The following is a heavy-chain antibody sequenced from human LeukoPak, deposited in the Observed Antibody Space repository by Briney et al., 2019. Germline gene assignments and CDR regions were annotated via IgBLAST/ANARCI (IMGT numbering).Heavy chain of an antibody. CDR1: GGSISSGDYY. J-gene: IGHJ2*01. D-gene: IGHD2-15*01. Sequence: PSETLSLTCTVSGGSISSGDYYWSWIRQPPGKRLEWIGYIYYSGSATYNPSLDSRVTISVDTSKIQFSLKLSSVTAADTAVYYCARDIASGYFDLWGRGTLVTVSS. V-gene: IGHV4-61*08. CDR2: IYYSGSA. CDR3: ARDIASGYFDL.